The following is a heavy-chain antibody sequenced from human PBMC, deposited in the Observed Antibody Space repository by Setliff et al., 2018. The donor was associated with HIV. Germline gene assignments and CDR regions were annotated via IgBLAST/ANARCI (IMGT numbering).Heavy chain of an antibody. J-gene: IGHJ4*02. CDR3: VRKEIGVAAASDYFDY. CDR1: GFTVSSNY. CDR2: IYSGGST. Sequence: PGGSLRLSCAASGFTVSSNYMSWVRQAPGKGLEWVSVIYSGGSTYYADSVKGRFTISSDNSKNTLYLQMNSLRAEDTAVYHCVRKEIGVAAASDYFDYWGPGSLVTVSS. D-gene: IGHD2-2*01. V-gene: IGHV3-66*01.